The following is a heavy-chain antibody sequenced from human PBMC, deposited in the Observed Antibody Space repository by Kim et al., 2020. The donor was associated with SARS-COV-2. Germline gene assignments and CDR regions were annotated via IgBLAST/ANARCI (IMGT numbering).Heavy chain of an antibody. CDR2: INPSGGST. Sequence: ASVKVSCKASGYTFTSYYMHWVRQAPGQGLEWMGIINPSGGSTSYAQKFQGRVTMTRDTSTSTVYMELSSLRSEDTAVYYCARDRVLLWPVRRLYYYYGMDVWGEGTTVTVSS. J-gene: IGHJ6*04. CDR3: ARDRVLLWPVRRLYYYYGMDV. D-gene: IGHD3-10*01. V-gene: IGHV1-46*01. CDR1: GYTFTSYY.